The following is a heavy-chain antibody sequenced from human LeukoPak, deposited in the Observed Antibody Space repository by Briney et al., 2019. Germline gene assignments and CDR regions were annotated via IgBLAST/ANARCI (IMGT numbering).Heavy chain of an antibody. CDR2: ITGSGGST. V-gene: IGHV3-23*01. J-gene: IGHJ4*02. Sequence: GGSLRLSCAASGFTFSNAWMTWVRQAPGKGLEWVSAITGSGGSTYYADSVKGRFTISRDNSKNTLYLQMNSLRAEDTAVYYCARKNGLDYWGQGTLVTVSS. CDR3: ARKNGLDY. CDR1: GFTFSNAW.